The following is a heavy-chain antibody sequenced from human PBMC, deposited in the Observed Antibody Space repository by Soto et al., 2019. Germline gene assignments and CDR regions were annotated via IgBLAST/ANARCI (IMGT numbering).Heavy chain of an antibody. J-gene: IGHJ3*02. V-gene: IGHV5-51*01. Sequence: GESLKISCKGSGYSFTSYWIGWVRQMPGKGLEWMGIIYPGDSDTRYSPSFQGQVTISADKSISTAYLQWSSLKASDTAMYYCASLPVLGFYDILTGYAFDIWGQGTMVTVSS. D-gene: IGHD3-9*01. CDR1: GYSFTSYW. CDR3: ASLPVLGFYDILTGYAFDI. CDR2: IYPGDSDT.